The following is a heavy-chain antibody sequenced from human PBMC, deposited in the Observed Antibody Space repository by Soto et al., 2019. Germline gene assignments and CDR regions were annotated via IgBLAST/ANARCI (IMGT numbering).Heavy chain of an antibody. CDR2: IYYSGST. D-gene: IGHD2-21*02. Sequence: SETLSLTCTVSGGSISSGGYYWSWIRQHPGKGLEWIGYIYYSGSTYYNPSLKSRVTISVDTSKNQFSLKLSSVTAADTAVYYCARVTVVTCWFDPWGQGTLVTSPQ. CDR1: GGSISSGGYY. V-gene: IGHV4-31*03. J-gene: IGHJ5*02. CDR3: ARVTVVTCWFDP.